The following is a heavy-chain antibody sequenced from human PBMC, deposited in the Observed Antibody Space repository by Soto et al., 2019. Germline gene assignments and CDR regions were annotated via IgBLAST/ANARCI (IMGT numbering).Heavy chain of an antibody. V-gene: IGHV3-74*01. CDR3: ARNQWLVPGEENWFDP. Sequence: GGSLRLSCAGSGFTFSTYGMHWVRQAPGKGLVWVSRINSDGSSTSYADSVKGRFTISRDNAKNTLYLQMNSLRAEDTAVYYCARNQWLVPGEENWFDPWGQGTLVTVSS. CDR2: INSDGSST. CDR1: GFTFSTYG. J-gene: IGHJ5*02. D-gene: IGHD6-19*01.